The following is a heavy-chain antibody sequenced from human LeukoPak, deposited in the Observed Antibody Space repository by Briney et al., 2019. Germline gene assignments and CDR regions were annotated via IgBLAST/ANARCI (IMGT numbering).Heavy chain of an antibody. CDR3: ARRDISSGWSFDY. CDR1: GGSISNYH. Sequence: PSETLSLTCTVSGGSISNYHWSWLRQPAGKGLEGIGQMHTSGNTNYNRPLKSRVSMSIDTTEDQVSLTIRSVTAADTAFYYCARRDISSGWSFDYWGQGTLVSVSS. V-gene: IGHV4-4*07. D-gene: IGHD6-19*01. CDR2: MHTSGNT. J-gene: IGHJ4*02.